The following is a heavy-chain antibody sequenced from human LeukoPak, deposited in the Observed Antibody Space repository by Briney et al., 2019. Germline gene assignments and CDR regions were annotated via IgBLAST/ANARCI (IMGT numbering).Heavy chain of an antibody. CDR1: GYTFTSYG. CDR2: ISAYNGNT. Sequence: ASVKVSCKASGYTFTSYGISWVRQAPGQGLEWMGWISAYNGNTNYAQKLQGRVTMTTDTSTSTAYMELRSLRSDDTAVYYCARVVKDSSGYSLYYFDYWGQGTLVTVSS. V-gene: IGHV1-18*01. CDR3: ARVVKDSSGYSLYYFDY. J-gene: IGHJ4*02. D-gene: IGHD3-22*01.